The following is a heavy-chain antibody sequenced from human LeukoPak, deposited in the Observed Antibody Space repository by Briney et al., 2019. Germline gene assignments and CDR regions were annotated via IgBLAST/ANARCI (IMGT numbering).Heavy chain of an antibody. CDR1: GGSFSGYY. V-gene: IGHV4-34*01. J-gene: IGHJ4*02. CDR3: ARQGARNYDILTGYYYRAHRYFDY. D-gene: IGHD3-9*01. CDR2: INHSGST. Sequence: IPSETLSLTCAVYGGSFSGYYWSWIRQPPGKGLEWIGEINHSGSTNYNPSLKSRVTISVDTSKNQFSLKLSSVTAADTAVYYCARQGARNYDILTGYYYRAHRYFDYWGQGTLVTVSS.